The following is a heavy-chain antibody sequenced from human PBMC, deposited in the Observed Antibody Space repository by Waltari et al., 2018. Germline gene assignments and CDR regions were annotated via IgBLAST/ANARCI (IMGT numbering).Heavy chain of an antibody. CDR1: GYSFTSYW. CDR3: ARADGGSFDY. J-gene: IGHJ4*02. V-gene: IGHV5-51*03. CDR2: IDPGYSDT. Sequence: EVQLVQSGAEVKKPGESLKISCKGSGYSFTSYWIGWVRQMPWKCLEWMGIIDPGYSDTSYSPSFQGQVTITRYTSASTAYMELSSLRSEDTAVYYCARADGGSFDYWGQGTLVTVSS. D-gene: IGHD3-16*01.